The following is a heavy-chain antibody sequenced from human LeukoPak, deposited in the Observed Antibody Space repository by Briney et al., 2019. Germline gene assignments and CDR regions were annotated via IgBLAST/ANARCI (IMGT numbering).Heavy chain of an antibody. CDR2: INPTSTSI. V-gene: IGHV3-21*01. CDR1: GLTFSDYS. Sequence: GGSLTLSCVASGLTFSDYSINWAHRAPGKGLEWVSSINPTSTSIYYADAVRGRFTISRDNAKSSLYLQMDSLRAEDTAVYYCVRLRRNSDRSYYYYYYDSWGQGILVTVSS. J-gene: IGHJ5*01. CDR3: VRLRRNSDRSYYYYYYDS. D-gene: IGHD3-10*01.